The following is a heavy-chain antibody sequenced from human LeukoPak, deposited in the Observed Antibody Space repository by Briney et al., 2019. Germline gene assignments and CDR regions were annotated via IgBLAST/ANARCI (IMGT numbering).Heavy chain of an antibody. V-gene: IGHV4-34*01. CDR2: INHSGST. CDR3: AADGMWIQLWHFDP. Sequence: SETLSLTCAVYGGSFSGYYWSWIRQPPGKGLEWIGEINHSGSTNYNPSLKSRVTISVDTSKNQFSLKLSSVTAADTAVYYCAADGMWIQLWHFDPWGQGTLVTVSS. CDR1: GGSFSGYY. D-gene: IGHD5-18*01. J-gene: IGHJ5*02.